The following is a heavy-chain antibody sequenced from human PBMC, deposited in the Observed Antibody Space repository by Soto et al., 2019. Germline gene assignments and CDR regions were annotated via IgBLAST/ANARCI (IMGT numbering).Heavy chain of an antibody. V-gene: IGHV3-48*02. CDR1: GFTFRSYS. J-gene: IGHJ6*02. CDR2: ISSSNRTV. D-gene: IGHD2-15*01. Sequence: GGSLRLSCAASGFTFRSYSMNWVRQAPGKGLEWVSYISSSNRTVNYADSVKGRFIISRDNAKNSLYLQMHSLRDEDTAVYYCAREGWPLLQTGMDVWGQGTTVTVSS. CDR3: AREGWPLLQTGMDV.